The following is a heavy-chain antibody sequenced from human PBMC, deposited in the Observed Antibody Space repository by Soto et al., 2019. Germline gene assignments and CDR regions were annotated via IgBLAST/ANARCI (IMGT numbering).Heavy chain of an antibody. Sequence: GGSLRLSCAASGFTFSSYAMHWVRQAPGKGLEWVAVISYDGSNKYYADSVKGRFTISRDNSKNTLYLQMNSLRAEDTAVYYCARDLGPYTGPSPLSGSPMYWGQGTLVTVSS. J-gene: IGHJ4*02. V-gene: IGHV3-30-3*01. CDR3: ARDLGPYTGPSPLSGSPMY. D-gene: IGHD1-26*01. CDR2: ISYDGSNK. CDR1: GFTFSSYA.